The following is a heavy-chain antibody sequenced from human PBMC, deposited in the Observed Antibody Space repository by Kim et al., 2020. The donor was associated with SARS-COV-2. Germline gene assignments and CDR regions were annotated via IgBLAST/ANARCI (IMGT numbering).Heavy chain of an antibody. V-gene: IGHV4-59*01. Sequence: SETLSLTCTVSGGSISSYYWSWIRQPPGKGLEWIGYIYYSGSTNYNPSLKSRVTISVDTSKNPFSLKLSSVTAADTAVYYCARDLGYCSSTSCYGGGWFDPLGQGTLVTVSS. CDR2: IYYSGST. J-gene: IGHJ5*02. CDR3: ARDLGYCSSTSCYGGGWFDP. CDR1: GGSISSYY. D-gene: IGHD2-2*01.